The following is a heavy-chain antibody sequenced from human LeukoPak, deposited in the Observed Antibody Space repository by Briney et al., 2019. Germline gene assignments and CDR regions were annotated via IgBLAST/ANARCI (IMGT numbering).Heavy chain of an antibody. D-gene: IGHD3-10*01. CDR2: ISSSGSTI. Sequence: GGSLRLSCAASGFTFSSYAMNWVRQAPGKGLEWVSYISSSGSTIYYADSVKGRFTISRDNAKNSLYLQMNSLRAEDTAVYYCARDRSPMLLWFGEPSGFDPWGQGTLVTVSS. V-gene: IGHV3-48*04. CDR1: GFTFSSYA. CDR3: ARDRSPMLLWFGEPSGFDP. J-gene: IGHJ5*02.